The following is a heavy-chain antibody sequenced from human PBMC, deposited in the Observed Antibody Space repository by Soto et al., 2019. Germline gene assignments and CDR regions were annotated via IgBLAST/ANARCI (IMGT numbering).Heavy chain of an antibody. J-gene: IGHJ4*02. D-gene: IGHD6-13*01. CDR2: VYTDGTT. Sequence: EVQVVQSGGGLIQPGGALKLSCAVSGFTVNWNYMNWVRQAPGKGLEWVSVVYTDGTTYYADSVKGRFTISRDNSKNTLFLQMNSLRAEATAIYYCARDVAAGAYYFDYWGQGSQVTVSS. V-gene: IGHV3-53*01. CDR1: GFTVNWNY. CDR3: ARDVAAGAYYFDY.